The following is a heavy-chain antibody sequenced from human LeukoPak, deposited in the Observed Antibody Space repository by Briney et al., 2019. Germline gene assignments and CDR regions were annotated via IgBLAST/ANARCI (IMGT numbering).Heavy chain of an antibody. CDR3: ASLTGDRAVDY. D-gene: IGHD7-27*01. CDR1: GYSISSSSYY. CDR2: IYYSGST. J-gene: IGHJ4*02. V-gene: IGHV4-39*07. Sequence: SETLSLTCTVSGYSISSSSYYWGWIRQPPGKGLEWIGSIYYSGSTCYNPSLKSRVTISVDTSKNQFSLKLSSVTAADTAVYYCASLTGDRAVDYWGQGTLVTVSS.